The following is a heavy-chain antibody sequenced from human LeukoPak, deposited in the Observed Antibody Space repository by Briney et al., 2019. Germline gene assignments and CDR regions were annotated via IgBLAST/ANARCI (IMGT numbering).Heavy chain of an antibody. J-gene: IGHJ5*02. Sequence: GGSLRLSCAGSGFIVSSNYMSWVRQAAGKGLEWVSVIYGSSRTYYADSVKGRFTISRDNSKNTVYLQMDSLRAEDTAVYYCARDSKYSSGWYPRFDPWGQGTLVTVSS. CDR3: ARDSKYSSGWYPRFDP. D-gene: IGHD6-19*01. V-gene: IGHV3-66*01. CDR2: IYGSSRT. CDR1: GFIVSSNY.